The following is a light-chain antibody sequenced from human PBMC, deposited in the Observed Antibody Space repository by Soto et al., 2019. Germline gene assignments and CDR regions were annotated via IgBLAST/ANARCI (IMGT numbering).Light chain of an antibody. CDR2: AAS. J-gene: IGKJ5*01. CDR3: QQYAVSPIT. CDR1: QTVSKNY. Sequence: EIVLTQSPVTLSLSPGEVATLSFSASQTVSKNYLAWYQQKAGQAPRLVIYAASTRATGIPDRFSGSGSGTDFTLTISRLEPEDFAVFYCQQYAVSPITFGQGTRLEIK. V-gene: IGKV3-20*01.